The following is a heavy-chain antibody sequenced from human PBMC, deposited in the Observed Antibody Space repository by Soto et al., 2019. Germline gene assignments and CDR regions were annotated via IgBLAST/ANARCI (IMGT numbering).Heavy chain of an antibody. V-gene: IGHV3-48*03. J-gene: IGHJ6*02. Sequence: GGSLRLSCTVSGFTFSSYEMNWVRQAPGKWLEWVSYISSSGDTIYYADSVKGRFTISRDNAKNSLYLQMNSLRAEDTAVYYCATAYSSSWYSSHYGMDVWGQGTTVTVSS. CDR2: ISSSGDTI. CDR3: ATAYSSSWYSSHYGMDV. CDR1: GFTFSSYE. D-gene: IGHD6-13*01.